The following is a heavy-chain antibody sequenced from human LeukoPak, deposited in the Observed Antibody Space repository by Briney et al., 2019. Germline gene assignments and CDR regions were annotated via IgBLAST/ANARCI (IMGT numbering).Heavy chain of an antibody. Sequence: GGTLRLSCAASGFTFTSYGMSWVRQAPGKGLEWVSYISSSGSTIYYADSVKGRFTISRDNAKNSLYLQMNSLRAEDTAVYYCAELGITMIGGVWGKGTTVTISS. J-gene: IGHJ6*04. V-gene: IGHV3-48*04. D-gene: IGHD3-10*02. CDR1: GFTFTSYG. CDR2: ISSSGSTI. CDR3: AELGITMIGGV.